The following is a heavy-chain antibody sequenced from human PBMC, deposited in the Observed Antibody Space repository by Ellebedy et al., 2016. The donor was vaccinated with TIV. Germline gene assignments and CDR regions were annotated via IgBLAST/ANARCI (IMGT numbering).Heavy chain of an antibody. CDR2: INPSGGST. Sequence: AASVKVSCKASGYTFSSYYMHWLRQAPGQGLEWMGIINPSGGSTTYAQILQGRVTMTRDTSTTTVYMELSSLRSEDTAVYYCARAQDGYNPNFDYWGQGTLVTVSS. CDR1: GYTFSSYY. D-gene: IGHD5-24*01. J-gene: IGHJ4*02. CDR3: ARAQDGYNPNFDY. V-gene: IGHV1-46*04.